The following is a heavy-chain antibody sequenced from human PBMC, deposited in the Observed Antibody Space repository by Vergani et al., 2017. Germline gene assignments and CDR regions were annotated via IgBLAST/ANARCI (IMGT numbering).Heavy chain of an antibody. CDR2: ISSSSSTI. J-gene: IGHJ2*01. D-gene: IGHD2-15*01. V-gene: IGHV3-48*01. CDR3: ATHSRGYFDL. Sequence: VQLVESGGGVVQPGRSLRLSCAASGFTFSSYGMHWVRQAPGKGLEWVSYISSSSSTIYYADSVKGRFTISRDNAKNSLYLQMNSLRAEDTAVYYCATHSRGYFDLWGRGTLVTVSS. CDR1: GFTFSSYG.